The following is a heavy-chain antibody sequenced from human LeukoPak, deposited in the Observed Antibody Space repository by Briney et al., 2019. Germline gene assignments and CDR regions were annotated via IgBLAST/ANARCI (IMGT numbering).Heavy chain of an antibody. CDR2: IYYSGST. CDR1: GGSITSSSYY. CDR3: ASSSGRLRDDIVATIRPYYFDY. J-gene: IGHJ4*02. D-gene: IGHD5-12*01. Sequence: SETLSLTCTVSGGSITSSSYYWGWIRQPPGKGLEWIGSIYYSGSTYYNPSLKSRVTISVDTSKNQFSLKLSSVTAADTAVYYCASSSGRLRDDIVATIRPYYFDYWGQGTLVTVSS. V-gene: IGHV4-39*01.